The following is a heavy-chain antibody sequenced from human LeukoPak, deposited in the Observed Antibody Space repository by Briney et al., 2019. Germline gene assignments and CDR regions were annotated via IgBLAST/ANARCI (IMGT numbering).Heavy chain of an antibody. V-gene: IGHV1-2*02. CDR2: INPNSGGT. Sequence: ASVKVSCKASGYTSTGYYMHWVRQAPGQGLEWMGWINPNSGGTNYAQKFQGRVTMTRDTSISTAYMELSRLRSDDTAVYYCASRGYCSSTSCHDYWGQGTLVTVSS. D-gene: IGHD2-2*01. J-gene: IGHJ4*02. CDR1: GYTSTGYY. CDR3: ASRGYCSSTSCHDY.